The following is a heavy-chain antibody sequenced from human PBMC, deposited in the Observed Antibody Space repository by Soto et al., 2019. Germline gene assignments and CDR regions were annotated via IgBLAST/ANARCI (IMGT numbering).Heavy chain of an antibody. V-gene: IGHV4-4*02. CDR3: ARDRIVGATATYYYYYGMDV. Sequence: TLSLTCAVSGGSISSSNWWSWVRQPPGKGLEWIGEIYHSGSTNYNPSLKSRVTISVDKSKNQFSLKLSSVTAADTAVYYCARDRIVGATATYYYYYGMDVWGQGTTVTVSS. CDR2: IYHSGST. J-gene: IGHJ6*02. D-gene: IGHD1-26*01. CDR1: GGSISSSNW.